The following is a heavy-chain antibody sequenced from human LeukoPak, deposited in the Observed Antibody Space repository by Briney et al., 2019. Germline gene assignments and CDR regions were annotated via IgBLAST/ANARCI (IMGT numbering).Heavy chain of an antibody. CDR1: GFTFSSYA. J-gene: IGHJ4*02. CDR2: ISGSGDST. Sequence: GGSLRLSCAASGFTFSSYAMSWVRQAPGKGLEWVSAISGSGDSTYYADSVKGRFTISRDNSKNTLYLQMNSLRAEDTAVYYCAKVTSSSWYVQDYWGQGTLVTVSS. V-gene: IGHV3-23*01. D-gene: IGHD6-13*01. CDR3: AKVTSSSWYVQDY.